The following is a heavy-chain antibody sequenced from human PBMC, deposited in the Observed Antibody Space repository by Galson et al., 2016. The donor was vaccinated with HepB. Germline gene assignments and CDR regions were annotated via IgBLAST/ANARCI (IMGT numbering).Heavy chain of an antibody. D-gene: IGHD6-19*01. Sequence: SVKVSCKASGYTFTSYGISWVRQAPGQGLEWMGWISAYNGNTNYAQKLQGRVTMTTDTTTSTAYMELRSLRPDDKAVYYCATDSVADNFDYWGQGTLVTVSS. CDR1: GYTFTSYG. CDR3: ATDSVADNFDY. J-gene: IGHJ4*02. V-gene: IGHV1-18*01. CDR2: ISAYNGNT.